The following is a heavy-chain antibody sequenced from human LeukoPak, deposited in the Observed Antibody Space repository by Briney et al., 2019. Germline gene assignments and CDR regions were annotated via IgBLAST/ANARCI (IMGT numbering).Heavy chain of an antibody. CDR1: GYTFTSYA. J-gene: IGHJ5*02. CDR3: ARGWEAYSNWFDP. D-gene: IGHD1-26*01. Sequence: GASVKVSCKASGYTFTSYAMHWVRQAPGQRREWMGWINAGNGNTKYSQEFQGRVTITRDTSASTAYMELSSLRSEDMAVYYCARGWEAYSNWFDPWGQGTLVTVSS. V-gene: IGHV1-3*03. CDR2: INAGNGNT.